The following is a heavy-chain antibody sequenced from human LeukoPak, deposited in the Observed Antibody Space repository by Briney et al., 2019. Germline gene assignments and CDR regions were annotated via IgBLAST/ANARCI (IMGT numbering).Heavy chain of an antibody. Sequence: GASVKVSCKASGGTFSSYAISWVRQAPGQGLEWMGRIIPILGIANYAQKFQGRVTITADKSTSTAYMELSSLRSEDTAVYYCARAYDYGDSDLDYWGQGTLVTVSS. V-gene: IGHV1-69*04. CDR2: IIPILGIA. D-gene: IGHD4-17*01. CDR3: ARAYDYGDSDLDY. CDR1: GGTFSSYA. J-gene: IGHJ4*02.